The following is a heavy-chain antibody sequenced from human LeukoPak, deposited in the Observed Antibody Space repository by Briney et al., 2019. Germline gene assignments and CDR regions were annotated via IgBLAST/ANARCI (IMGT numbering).Heavy chain of an antibody. CDR1: GFTFSSYS. J-gene: IGHJ6*03. CDR3: ARDVPYYYGSGSYRPYTDV. V-gene: IGHV3-48*01. CDR2: ISSSSSTI. Sequence: GGSLRLSCAASGFTFSSYSMNWVRQAPGKGLEWVSYISSSSSTIYYADSVKGRFTISRDNAKNSLYLQMNSLRAEDTAVYYCARDVPYYYGSGSYRPYTDVWGKGTTVTVSS. D-gene: IGHD3-10*01.